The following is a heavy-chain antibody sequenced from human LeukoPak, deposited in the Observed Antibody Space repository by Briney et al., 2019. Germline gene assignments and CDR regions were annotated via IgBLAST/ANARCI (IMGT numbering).Heavy chain of an antibody. J-gene: IGHJ4*02. CDR3: AREVGWQQLVHY. D-gene: IGHD6-13*01. CDR2: INPNSGGT. V-gene: IGHV1-2*02. Sequence: GESLKISCQVSGYTFTSYDINWVRQATGQGLEWMGWINPNSGGTNYAQKFQGRVTMTRDTSISTAYMELSRLRSDDTAVYYCAREVGWQQLVHYWGQGTLVTVSS. CDR1: GYTFTSYD.